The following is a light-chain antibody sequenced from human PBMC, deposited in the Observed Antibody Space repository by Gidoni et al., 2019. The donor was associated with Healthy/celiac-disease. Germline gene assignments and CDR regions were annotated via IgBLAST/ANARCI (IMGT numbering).Light chain of an antibody. CDR2: GAS. CDR1: QSVSSN. Sequence: EIVMTQSPATLSVSPGERATLSCRDSQSVSSNLAWYQQKPGQAPRLLIYGASTRATGIPARFSGSGSGTEFNLTISSLQSEDFAVYYCKQYNNWPPLTFGGGTKVEIK. CDR3: KQYNNWPPLT. J-gene: IGKJ4*01. V-gene: IGKV3-15*01.